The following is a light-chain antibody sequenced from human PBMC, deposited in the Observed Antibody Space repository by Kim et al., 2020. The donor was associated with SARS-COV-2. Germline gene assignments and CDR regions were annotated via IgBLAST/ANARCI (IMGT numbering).Light chain of an antibody. CDR1: SSNIGRNA. J-gene: IGLJ2*01. V-gene: IGLV1-44*01. Sequence: QSVLTQPPSASGTPGQRVTISCSGSSSNIGRNAVNWYQQLPGTAPKLLIYTNNQWPSGVPDRFSGSKSGTSASLAISGLQSDDEADYFCAAWDDSLNGVVFGGGTQRTVL. CDR3: AAWDDSLNGVV. CDR2: TNN.